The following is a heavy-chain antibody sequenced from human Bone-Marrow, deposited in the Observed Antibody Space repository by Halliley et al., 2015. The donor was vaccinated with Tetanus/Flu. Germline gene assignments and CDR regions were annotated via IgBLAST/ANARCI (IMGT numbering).Heavy chain of an antibody. CDR1: GFMFNSYG. D-gene: IGHD3-22*01. Sequence: SLRLSCAASGFMFNSYGMDWVRQAPGKGLEWVAFIWSDGSTEHYADSVRGRFTISRDNSKYTLYLQMDSLRVEDTAMYYCARRVGYFDPFESWGQGTPVTVSS. CDR2: IWSDGSTE. CDR3: ARRVGYFDPFES. J-gene: IGHJ4*02. V-gene: IGHV3-33*01.